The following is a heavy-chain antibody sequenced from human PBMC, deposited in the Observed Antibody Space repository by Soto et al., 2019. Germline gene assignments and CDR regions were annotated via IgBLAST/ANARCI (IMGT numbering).Heavy chain of an antibody. CDR3: AGVASFRGMDV. D-gene: IGHD3-16*01. CDR2: TYYRSKWYN. V-gene: IGHV6-1*01. Sequence: PSQTLSLTFVISGNSVSSNSAAWICVRPSPSRGLEWLGRTYYRSKWYNDYALSVKSRITINPDTSKKQFSLHLESVIPEDTALYYCAGVASFRGMDVWGQGTPVTVSS. CDR1: GNSVSSNSAA. J-gene: IGHJ6*02.